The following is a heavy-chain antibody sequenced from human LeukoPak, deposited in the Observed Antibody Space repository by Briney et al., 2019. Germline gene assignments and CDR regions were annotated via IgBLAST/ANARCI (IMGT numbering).Heavy chain of an antibody. V-gene: IGHV4-34*01. CDR1: GGSFSGYY. CDR2: INHSGST. Sequence: PSETLSLTCAVYGGSFSGYYWSWIRQPPGKGLEWIGEINHSGSTNYNPSLKSRVTISVDTSKNQFSLKLSSVTAADTAAYYCARGIGVLMVYAMLDWFDPWGQGTLVTVSS. CDR3: ARGIGVLMVYAMLDWFDP. D-gene: IGHD2-8*01. J-gene: IGHJ5*02.